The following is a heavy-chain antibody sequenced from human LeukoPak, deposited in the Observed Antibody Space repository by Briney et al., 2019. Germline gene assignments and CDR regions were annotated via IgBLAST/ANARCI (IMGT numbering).Heavy chain of an antibody. CDR2: ISGSGGST. Sequence: GGSLRLSCAASGFTFSSYAMSWVRQAPGKGLEWVSAISGSGGSTYYADSVKGRFTISRDNSKNTLYLQMNSLRAEDTAVYYCAKASYDILTGYPVGNYYYGMDVWGQGTTVTVSS. V-gene: IGHV3-23*01. CDR1: GFTFSSYA. D-gene: IGHD3-9*01. J-gene: IGHJ6*02. CDR3: AKASYDILTGYPVGNYYYGMDV.